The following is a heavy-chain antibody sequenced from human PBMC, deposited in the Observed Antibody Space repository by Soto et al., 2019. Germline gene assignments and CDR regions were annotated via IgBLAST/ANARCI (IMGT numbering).Heavy chain of an antibody. V-gene: IGHV3-21*01. CDR1: GFTFSSYS. Sequence: EVQLVESGGGLVKPGGSLRLSCAASGFTFSSYSMNWVRQAPGKGLEWVSSISSSSSYIYYADSVKGRYTISRDNAKNSVYLQMNSLRAEDTAVYYCARDDLADYYDSSGYIWGQGTLVTVSS. J-gene: IGHJ4*02. CDR3: ARDDLADYYDSSGYI. CDR2: ISSSSSYI. D-gene: IGHD3-22*01.